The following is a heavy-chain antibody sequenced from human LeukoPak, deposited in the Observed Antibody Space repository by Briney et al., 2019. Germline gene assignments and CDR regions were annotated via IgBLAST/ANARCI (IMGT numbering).Heavy chain of an antibody. J-gene: IGHJ3*02. CDR2: IGNTET. CDR1: GFTFDTYA. CDR3: AKDAIRGNGIYDAFDI. V-gene: IGHV3-23*01. Sequence: GGSLRLSCVASGFTFDTYAMSWVRQAPGKGLEWVSTIGNTETYYADSVKGRFTISRDNRQNTVYLQMTSLRAEDTAVYFCAKDAIRGNGIYDAFDIWGQGTRVTVSS. D-gene: IGHD3-10*01.